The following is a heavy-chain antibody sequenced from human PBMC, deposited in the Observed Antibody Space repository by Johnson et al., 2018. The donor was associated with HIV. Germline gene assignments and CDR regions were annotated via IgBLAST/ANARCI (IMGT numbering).Heavy chain of an antibody. Sequence: VQLVESGGGLVQPGRSLRLTCVGSGFTFHEYAMHWVRQIPGKGLEWVSGISWNSGSVDYVDSVKGRFTISRDNSKNTLSLQMNSLRAEDTAVYYCTKMGALGAFDIWGQGTMVTVSS. CDR2: ISWNSGSV. J-gene: IGHJ3*02. D-gene: IGHD3-16*01. CDR1: GFTFHEYA. V-gene: IGHV3-9*01. CDR3: TKMGALGAFDI.